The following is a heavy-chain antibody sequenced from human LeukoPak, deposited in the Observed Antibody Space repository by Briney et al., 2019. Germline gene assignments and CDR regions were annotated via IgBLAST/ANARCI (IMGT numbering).Heavy chain of an antibody. CDR1: GGSITSDNW. J-gene: IGHJ6*02. CDR2: IYHSGST. CDR3: ARDRDGMGV. V-gene: IGHV4-4*02. Sequence: SETLSLTCAVSGGSITSDNWWTWVRQPPGKGLEWIGAIYHSGSTDYNPSLKSRVTISVDKSKNRFSLKLSSVTAADTAVYFCARDRDGMGVWGQGTTVTVSS.